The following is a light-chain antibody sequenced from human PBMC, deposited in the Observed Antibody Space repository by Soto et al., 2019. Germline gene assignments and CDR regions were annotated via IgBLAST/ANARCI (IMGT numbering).Light chain of an antibody. Sequence: HSALAPPASVSGSAVQSITISSTGTSGFVGSFSLVSWYQQHPGKAPKVMISEGHRRTSGVPDRFSGSKSGNTASLTISGLQAADEADYYCSLYTSENTYVFGTGPKVTV. CDR2: EGH. CDR1: SGFVGSFSL. J-gene: IGLJ1*01. V-gene: IGLV2-14*02. CDR3: SLYTSENTYV.